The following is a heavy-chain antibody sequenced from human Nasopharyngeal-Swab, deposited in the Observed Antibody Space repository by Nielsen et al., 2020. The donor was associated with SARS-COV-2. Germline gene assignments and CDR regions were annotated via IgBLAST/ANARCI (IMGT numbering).Heavy chain of an antibody. D-gene: IGHD3-16*01. CDR3: AKTYDYVWGSYSMYYGMDV. Sequence: GESLKISCAASGFTFSSYEMSWVRQAPGKGLEWVSAISGSGGSTYYADSVKGRFTISRDNSKNTLYLQMNSLRAEDTAVYYCAKTYDYVWGSYSMYYGMDVWGQGTTVTVSS. J-gene: IGHJ6*02. CDR2: ISGSGGST. V-gene: IGHV3-23*01. CDR1: GFTFSSYE.